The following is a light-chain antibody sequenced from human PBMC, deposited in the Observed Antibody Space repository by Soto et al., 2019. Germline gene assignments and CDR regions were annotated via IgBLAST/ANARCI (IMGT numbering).Light chain of an antibody. V-gene: IGKV3-15*01. CDR2: GAS. J-gene: IGKJ5*01. CDR3: QQYHNWLPIT. Sequence: ERVMTQSPATLSVSPGERATLSCRASQSVSSNLAWYQQKPGQAPRLFIYGASTRATGIPARFSGSGSGTEFTLTISSLQSEDFAVYYCQQYHNWLPITFGQGTRREIK. CDR1: QSVSSN.